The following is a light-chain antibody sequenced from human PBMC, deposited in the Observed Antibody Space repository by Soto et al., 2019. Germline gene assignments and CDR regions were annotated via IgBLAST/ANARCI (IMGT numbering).Light chain of an antibody. Sequence: EIVLTQSPSTLSLSPGERATLSCRASQSVSSYLAWYQQKPGQAPRLLIYAASTMATGVPSRFSGSGSATDFTLIISRLQAEDFADYCWQQNYRSRRTFGQGTKVEIK. CDR1: QSVSSY. V-gene: IGKV3-11*01. J-gene: IGKJ1*01. CDR3: QQNYRSRRT. CDR2: AAS.